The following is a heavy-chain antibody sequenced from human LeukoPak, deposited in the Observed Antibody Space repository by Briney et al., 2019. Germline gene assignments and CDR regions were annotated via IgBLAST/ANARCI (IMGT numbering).Heavy chain of an antibody. D-gene: IGHD3-22*01. J-gene: IGHJ4*02. CDR3: AKGPDSSGYYYYVDY. Sequence: GGPLRLPCALSGFPFSIHGMHGARHAPDRARVGLAVISYDGSDKYYADSVKGRFTIARDNSKSTLFLQMNSLRAEDTAVYYCAKGPDSSGYYYYVDYWGRGTLVTVSS. CDR1: GFPFSIHG. CDR2: ISYDGSDK. V-gene: IGHV3-30*18.